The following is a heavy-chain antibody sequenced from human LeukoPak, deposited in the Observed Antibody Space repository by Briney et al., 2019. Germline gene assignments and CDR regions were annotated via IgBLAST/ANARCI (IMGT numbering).Heavy chain of an antibody. J-gene: IGHJ4*02. CDR3: TRDGGSFCDFDY. CDR2: INTDGRIT. V-gene: IGHV3-64*02. D-gene: IGHD1-26*01. Sequence: GGSLRLSCVGSGFSFRYFAIPWVRQAPGKGLEYVSDINTDGRITYYADSVKGRFTISRDNSKNTVYLQMGSLRGDDMAVYYCTRDGGSFCDFDYWGQGALVTVSS. CDR1: GFSFRYFA.